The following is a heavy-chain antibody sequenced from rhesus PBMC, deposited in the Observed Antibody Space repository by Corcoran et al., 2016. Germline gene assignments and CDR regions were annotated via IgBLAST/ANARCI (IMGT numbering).Heavy chain of an antibody. D-gene: IGHD3-9*01. CDR1: GGSFRCYW. CDR2: INGYSGST. CDR3: TSPVRYRFDV. Sequence: QVQLQESGPGLVKPSETLSLTCAVSGGSFRCYWWNWIRQPPGKGLEWIGEINGYSGSTNYNPSLQRRVTISMDVSKNRFSLRLTSVAAADTAVYYCTSPVRYRFDVWGPGVLVSVSS. J-gene: IGHJ5-1*01. V-gene: IGHV4-80*01.